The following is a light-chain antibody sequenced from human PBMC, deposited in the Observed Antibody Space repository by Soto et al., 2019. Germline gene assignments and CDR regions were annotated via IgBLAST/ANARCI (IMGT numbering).Light chain of an antibody. Sequence: AIQLTQSPSSLSASVGDRVTITCRASQGISSALAWYQQKPGKPPKLLIYDASNLESGVPSRFSGSGSGTDFTLTISSLQPEDFATYYCQQFNNYPHALGQGTKLEVK. CDR1: QGISSA. CDR3: QQFNNYPHA. V-gene: IGKV1D-13*01. CDR2: DAS. J-gene: IGKJ2*01.